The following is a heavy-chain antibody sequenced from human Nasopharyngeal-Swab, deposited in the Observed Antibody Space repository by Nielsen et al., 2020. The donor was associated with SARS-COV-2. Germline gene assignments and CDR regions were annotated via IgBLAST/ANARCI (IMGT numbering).Heavy chain of an antibody. D-gene: IGHD3-16*01. Sequence: GGSLRLSCAASGFTFRTHAMTWVRQAPGKGLDWVSLISGSGGSPYYADSVKGRFTISRDDSKNTLYLPMNSLRAEDTAVYYCAKDGGAYFDSWGQGTLVTVSS. CDR3: AKDGGAYFDS. CDR2: ISGSGGSP. CDR1: GFTFRTHA. J-gene: IGHJ4*02. V-gene: IGHV3-23*01.